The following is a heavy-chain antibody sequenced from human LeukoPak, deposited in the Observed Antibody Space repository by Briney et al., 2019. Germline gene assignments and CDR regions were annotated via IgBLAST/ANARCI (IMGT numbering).Heavy chain of an antibody. D-gene: IGHD6-6*01. J-gene: IGHJ4*02. CDR1: GGSGSSGSCY. Sequence: SETLSLTCTVSGGSGSSGSCYWSWIRQPPGKGLEWIGYIYYSGSTNYNPSLKSRVTISVDTSKNQFSLKLSSVTAADTAVYYCAISIAALRSDYWGQGTLVTVSS. V-gene: IGHV4-61*01. CDR2: IYYSGST. CDR3: AISIAALRSDY.